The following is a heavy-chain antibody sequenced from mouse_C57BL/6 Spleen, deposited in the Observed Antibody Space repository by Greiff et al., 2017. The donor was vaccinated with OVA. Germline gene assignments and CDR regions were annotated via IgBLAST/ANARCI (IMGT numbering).Heavy chain of an antibody. V-gene: IGHV3-6*01. CDR1: GYSITSGYY. D-gene: IGHD1-1*01. J-gene: IGHJ2*01. CDR3: ARDYYGSSYFDY. Sequence: EVQLQESGPGLVKPSQSLSLTCSVSGYSITSGYYWNWIRQSPGNLQVWMGFISYDGSNNYKPSLKNRITITRDTSKNQFFLKLNSVTTEDTATYYCARDYYGSSYFDYGGQGTTLTVSS. CDR2: ISYDGSN.